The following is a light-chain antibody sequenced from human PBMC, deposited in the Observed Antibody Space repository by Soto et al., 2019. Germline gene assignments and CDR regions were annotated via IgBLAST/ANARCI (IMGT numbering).Light chain of an antibody. CDR1: SSDVGSYNL. J-gene: IGLJ1*01. V-gene: IGLV2-23*02. CDR3: CSYAGSSTFYV. CDR2: EVS. Sequence: QSVLAQRAAGSGSPGQSITISCTGTSSDVGSYNLVSWYQQHPGKAPKLMIYEVSKRPSGVSNRFSGSKSGNTASLTISGLQAEDEADYYCCSYAGSSTFYVFGTGTKVTVL.